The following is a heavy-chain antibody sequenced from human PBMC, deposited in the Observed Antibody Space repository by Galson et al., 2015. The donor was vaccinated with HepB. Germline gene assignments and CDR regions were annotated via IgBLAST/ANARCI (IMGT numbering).Heavy chain of an antibody. J-gene: IGHJ4*02. CDR1: GYTFTSYY. Sequence: SVKVSCKASGYTFTSYYMHWVRQAPGQGLEWMGIINPSGGSTSYAQKFQGRVTMTRDTSTSTVYMELSSLRSEDTAVYYCASTAPLLEWLLYYWGQGTLVTVSS. CDR3: ASTAPLLEWLLYY. CDR2: INPSGGST. D-gene: IGHD3-3*01. V-gene: IGHV1-46*01.